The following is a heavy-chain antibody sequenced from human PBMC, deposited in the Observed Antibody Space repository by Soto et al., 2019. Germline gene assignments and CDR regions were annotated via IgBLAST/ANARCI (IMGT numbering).Heavy chain of an antibody. V-gene: IGHV3-11*01. CDR1: GFTFSDYY. J-gene: IGHJ4*02. CDR3: ARDRGDYYFDY. Sequence: GGSLSLSCAASGFTFSDYYMSWLRQAPGKGLEWVSYISSSGSTIYYADSVKGRFTISRDNAKNSLYLQMNSLRAEDTAVYYCARDRGDYYFDYWGQGTLVTVSS. D-gene: IGHD2-21*02. CDR2: ISSSGSTI.